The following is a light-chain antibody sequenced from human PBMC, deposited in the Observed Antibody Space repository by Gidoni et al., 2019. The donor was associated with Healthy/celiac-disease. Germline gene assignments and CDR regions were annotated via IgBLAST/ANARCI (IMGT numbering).Light chain of an antibody. J-gene: IGKJ4*01. CDR2: GAS. CDR3: QQYGSSPVT. V-gene: IGKV3-20*01. CDR1: QSVSSSY. Sequence: EIVFTQSPGTLSLSPGERATLSCRASQSVSSSYLAWYQQKPGQAPRLLIYGASSRATGIPERFSGSGSGTDFTLTISRLEPEDFAVYYCQQYGSSPVTFGGGTKGEIK.